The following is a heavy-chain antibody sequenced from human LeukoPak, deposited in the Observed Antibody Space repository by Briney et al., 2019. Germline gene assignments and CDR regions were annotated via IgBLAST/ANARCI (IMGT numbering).Heavy chain of an antibody. CDR1: GGSISSSSYY. J-gene: IGHJ4*02. CDR2: IYYSGST. CDR3: ARGILEWLLYFDY. V-gene: IGHV4-39*07. Sequence: SETLSLTCTVSGGSISSSSYYWGWIRQPPGKGLEWIGSIYYSGSTYYNPSLKSRVTISVDTSKNQFSLKLSSVTAADTAVYYCARGILEWLLYFDYWGQGTLVTVSS. D-gene: IGHD3-3*01.